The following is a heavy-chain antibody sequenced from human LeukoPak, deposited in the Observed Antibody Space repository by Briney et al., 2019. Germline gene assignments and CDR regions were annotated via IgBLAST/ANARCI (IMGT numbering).Heavy chain of an antibody. Sequence: SETLSLTCTVSGYSISSGYYWGWIRQPPGKGLEWIGSIYHSGSAYYNPSLKSRVTISVDTSKNQFSLKLSSVTAADTAVYYCARETTVTTNFDYWGQGTLVTVSS. CDR3: ARETTVTTNFDY. J-gene: IGHJ4*02. V-gene: IGHV4-38-2*02. CDR1: GYSISSGYY. D-gene: IGHD4-17*01. CDR2: IYHSGSA.